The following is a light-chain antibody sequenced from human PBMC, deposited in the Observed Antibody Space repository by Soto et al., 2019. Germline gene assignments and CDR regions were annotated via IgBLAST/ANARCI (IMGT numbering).Light chain of an antibody. Sequence: EIVMTQSPATLSVSPGERATLSCRASQSVSSNLAWYQQKPGQAPRLLIYGASTRATGIPARFSGSGSGTEFTLTISSLQSEDFAVYYCHQYNNWPPSTFGGGTKVDI. CDR3: HQYNNWPPST. J-gene: IGKJ4*01. CDR1: QSVSSN. CDR2: GAS. V-gene: IGKV3-15*01.